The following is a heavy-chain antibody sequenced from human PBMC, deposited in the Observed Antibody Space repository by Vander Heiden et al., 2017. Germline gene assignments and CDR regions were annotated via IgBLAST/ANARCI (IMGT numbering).Heavy chain of an antibody. V-gene: IGHV4-4*07. Sequence: QVQLQESGPGLVKPSETLSLTCTVPGGSISSYYWSWIRQPAGKGLEWIGRIYTSGSTNYNPSLKSRVTMSVDTSKNQFSLKLSSVTAADTAVYYCARDVWNYYDSSGLYWYFDLWGRGTLVTVSS. J-gene: IGHJ2*01. CDR2: IYTSGST. D-gene: IGHD3-22*01. CDR1: GGSISSYY. CDR3: ARDVWNYYDSSGLYWYFDL.